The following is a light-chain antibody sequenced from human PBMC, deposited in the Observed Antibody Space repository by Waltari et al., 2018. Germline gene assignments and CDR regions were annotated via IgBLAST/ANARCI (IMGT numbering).Light chain of an antibody. CDR3: ATWDNSLTAVV. Sequence: QSVLTQPPSVSAAPGQKVTIACSGGSSNIGNYFVSWYHQLPGATPKLLIYDNNTLPSGIPDRVSASKSGTSATLDSTGLQIGDEADYYCATWDNSLTAVVFGGGTKLTVL. CDR2: DNN. J-gene: IGLJ2*01. CDR1: SSNIGNYF. V-gene: IGLV1-51*01.